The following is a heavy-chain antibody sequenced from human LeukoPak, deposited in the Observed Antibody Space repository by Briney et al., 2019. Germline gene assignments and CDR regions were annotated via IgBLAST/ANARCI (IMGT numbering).Heavy chain of an antibody. CDR2: ISRSGTTI. J-gene: IGHJ4*02. CDR3: AVVRGVMGY. V-gene: IGHV3-11*01. D-gene: IGHD3-10*01. CDR1: GLTFSDNQ. Sequence: GGSLRLSCAVSGLTFSDNQMAWIRQAPGKGLEWVSHISRSGTTIYYLDSVKGRFTISRDDAKRSVYLQMNSLRAEDTAMYYCAVVRGVMGYWGQGTLVTVSS.